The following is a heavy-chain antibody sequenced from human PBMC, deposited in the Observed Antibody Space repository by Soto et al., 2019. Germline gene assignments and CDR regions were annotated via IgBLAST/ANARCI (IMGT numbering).Heavy chain of an antibody. V-gene: IGHV1-8*02. D-gene: IGHD3-10*01. Sequence: QVQLVQSGAEVKKPGASVKVSCKASGYTFTNYDINWVRQATGQGLDWVGWMTPISGDTGYAQNFQGRVTMTRDTPRSTAYLELSSLTSEDTAVYYCARNLYNTGSFDHWGQGTLVTVSS. J-gene: IGHJ4*02. CDR2: MTPISGDT. CDR3: ARNLYNTGSFDH. CDR1: GYTFTNYD.